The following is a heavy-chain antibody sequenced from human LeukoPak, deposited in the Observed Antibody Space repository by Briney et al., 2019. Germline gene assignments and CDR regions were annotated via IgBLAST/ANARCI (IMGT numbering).Heavy chain of an antibody. Sequence: PSETLSLTCAVSGYSISSGYYWGWIRHHPGRGLEWIGSIYHSGRTFYNPSLKSRVTISVDTSKNQFSLKLTSVTAADTAVYYCARTQYSSSRLDYWGQGTLVTVSS. CDR1: GYSISSGYY. CDR2: IYHSGRT. V-gene: IGHV4-38-2*01. CDR3: ARTQYSSSRLDY. J-gene: IGHJ4*02. D-gene: IGHD6-13*01.